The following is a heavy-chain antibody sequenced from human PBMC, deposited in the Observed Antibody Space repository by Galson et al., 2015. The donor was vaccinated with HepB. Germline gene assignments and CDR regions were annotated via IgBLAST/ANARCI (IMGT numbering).Heavy chain of an antibody. CDR1: GFTFRTYG. J-gene: IGHJ4*02. V-gene: IGHV3-33*06. CDR3: AKAGYCSGDNCYSGYFDY. Sequence: SLRLSCAASGFTFRTYGMHWVRQAPGKGLEWVAVIWYDGSNKYYADSVKARFTISRDNSKNTLYLQMNSLRAEDTAIYYCAKAGYCSGDNCYSGYFDYWGQGTLVTVSS. D-gene: IGHD2-15*01. CDR2: IWYDGSNK.